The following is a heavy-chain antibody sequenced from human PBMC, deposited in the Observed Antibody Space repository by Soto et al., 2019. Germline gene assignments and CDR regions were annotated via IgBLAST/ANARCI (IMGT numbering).Heavy chain of an antibody. CDR1: GVMFSNYA. CDR3: APYWRNYRFDY. Sequence: EVQLLESGGGLVQPGGSLRLSCAASGVMFSNYAMNWVRQAPGKGLEWVSGISASGDTTEYADSVKGRFSVSRDNSKNTLYLPMNSLRAEDTAVYYCAPYWRNYRFDYWGQETLVTVSS. CDR2: ISASGDTT. J-gene: IGHJ4*02. V-gene: IGHV3-23*01. D-gene: IGHD1-1*01.